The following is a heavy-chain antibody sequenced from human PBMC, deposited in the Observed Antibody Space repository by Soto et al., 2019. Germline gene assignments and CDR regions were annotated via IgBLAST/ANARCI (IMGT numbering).Heavy chain of an antibody. CDR1: GFGFDEYG. Sequence: EVQLVESGGGVVRPGGSLRLSCAASGFGFDEYGMSWVRQGPGKGLEWVASINRHGDSTTYADSVKGRFTISRDNAKNNMYLQMISLGAEDPAFYYCARDHRWGYEYGDYGDSWGQGTLVTVSS. CDR3: ARDHRWGYEYGDYGDS. CDR2: INRHGDST. V-gene: IGHV3-20*04. D-gene: IGHD4-17*01. J-gene: IGHJ4*02.